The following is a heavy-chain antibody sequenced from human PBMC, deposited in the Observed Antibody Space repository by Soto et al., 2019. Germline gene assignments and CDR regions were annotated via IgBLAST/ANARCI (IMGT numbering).Heavy chain of an antibody. Sequence: GGSLRLSCAASGFTFSSYAMSWVRQAPGKGLEWVSAISGSGGSTYYADSVKGRFTISRDNSKNTLYLQMNSLRAEDTAVYYCAKEINYCSGGSCYGDAFDIWGQGTMVTVSS. CDR3: AKEINYCSGGSCYGDAFDI. D-gene: IGHD2-15*01. J-gene: IGHJ3*02. V-gene: IGHV3-23*01. CDR1: GFTFSSYA. CDR2: ISGSGGST.